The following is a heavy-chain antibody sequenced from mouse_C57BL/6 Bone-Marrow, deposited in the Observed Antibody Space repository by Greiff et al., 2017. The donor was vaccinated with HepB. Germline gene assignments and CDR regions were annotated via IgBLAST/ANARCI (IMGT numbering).Heavy chain of an antibody. D-gene: IGHD4-1*01. CDR3: ARMGRMDYFDY. CDR2: INPNNGGT. Sequence: VQLQQSGPELVKPGASVKIPCKASGYTFTDYNMGWVKQSHGKSLEWIGDINPNNGGTIYNQKFKGKATLTVDKSSSTAYMELRSLTSEDTAVYYCARMGRMDYFDYWGQGTTLTVSS. CDR1: GYTFTDYN. V-gene: IGHV1-18*01. J-gene: IGHJ2*01.